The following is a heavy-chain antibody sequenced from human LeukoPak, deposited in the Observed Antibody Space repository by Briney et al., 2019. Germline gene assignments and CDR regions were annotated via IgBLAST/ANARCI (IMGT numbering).Heavy chain of an antibody. CDR1: GFTFTNYW. CDR3: ARDVRSSGSDY. J-gene: IGHJ4*02. D-gene: IGHD6-19*01. Sequence: PGGSLRLSCTVSGFTFTNYWMTWVRQAPGKGLEWVSVIYSGGSTYYADSVKGRFTISRDNSKNTLYLQMNSLRAEDTAVYYCARDVRSSGSDYWGQGTLVTVSS. V-gene: IGHV3-66*01. CDR2: IYSGGST.